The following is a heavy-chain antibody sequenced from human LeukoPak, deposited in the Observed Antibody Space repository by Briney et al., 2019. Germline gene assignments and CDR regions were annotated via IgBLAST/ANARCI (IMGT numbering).Heavy chain of an antibody. CDR1: GFTVSSNY. CDR3: AKEGKSSPALWFDP. D-gene: IGHD2-2*01. J-gene: IGHJ5*02. Sequence: GGSLRLSCVVSGFTVSSNYMSWVRQPPGKGLEWVSIIYSGGSTYYADSVKGRFTISRDNSKNTLYLQMNSLRAEDTAVYYCAKEGKSSPALWFDPWGQGTLVTVSS. V-gene: IGHV3-53*01. CDR2: IYSGGST.